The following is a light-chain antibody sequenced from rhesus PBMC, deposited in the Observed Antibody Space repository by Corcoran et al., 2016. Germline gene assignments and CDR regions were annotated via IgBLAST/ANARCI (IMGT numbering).Light chain of an antibody. CDR2: AAS. J-gene: IGKJ4*01. V-gene: IGKV1S5*01. CDR3: QQHNSPPLT. Sequence: DIQMTQSPSSLSASVGDKVTITCRASQTISTFLAWYQQKPGKVPTLLIYAASSLESGVPSRFSGSGSGTEFTLTINSLQPEDFATYYCQQHNSPPLTFGGGTKVELK. CDR1: QTISTF.